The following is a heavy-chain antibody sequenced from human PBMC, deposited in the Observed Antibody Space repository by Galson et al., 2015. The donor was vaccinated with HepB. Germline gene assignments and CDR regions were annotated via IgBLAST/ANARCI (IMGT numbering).Heavy chain of an antibody. Sequence: SLRLSCAASGFTFSSYVLHWVRQAPGKGLEWVAVIWDDGSNKYYADSVKGRFTISRDNSKNTLYLQMNGLRAEDTAVYYCARGLEGYNPDYWGQGTLVTVSS. D-gene: IGHD5-24*01. V-gene: IGHV3-33*01. J-gene: IGHJ4*02. CDR3: ARGLEGYNPDY. CDR1: GFTFSSYV. CDR2: IWDDGSNK.